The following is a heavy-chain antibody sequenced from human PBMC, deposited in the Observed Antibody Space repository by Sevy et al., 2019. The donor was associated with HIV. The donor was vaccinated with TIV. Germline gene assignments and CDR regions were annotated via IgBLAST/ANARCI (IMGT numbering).Heavy chain of an antibody. CDR2: VSHSGNT. Sequence: SETLSLTCTVSGDSINTYYWSWIRQPPGKGLEWIGYVSHSGNTNYNPSLKGPVSMSVDTSTNQFSLKVKAVTAADTGVYYCARLRWDLVVVPGATPGCYFDSWGQGTLVTVSS. CDR3: ARLRWDLVVVPGATPGCYFDS. D-gene: IGHD2-2*02. J-gene: IGHJ4*02. CDR1: GDSINTYY. V-gene: IGHV4-59*08.